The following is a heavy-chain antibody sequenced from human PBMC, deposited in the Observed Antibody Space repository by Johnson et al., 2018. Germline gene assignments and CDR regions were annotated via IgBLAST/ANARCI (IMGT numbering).Heavy chain of an antibody. Sequence: VRLVQSGGVVVQPGGSLRLSCAASGFTFDDYAMHWVRQAPGKGVEWVSLISWDGGSPYYADSGKGRFTISRDNSKNSQYLQMNSLRAEDTALYYCAKDTKIAVAGYYYYYMDVWGKGTTVTVSS. CDR2: ISWDGGSP. J-gene: IGHJ6*03. CDR1: GFTFDDYA. D-gene: IGHD6-19*01. V-gene: IGHV3-43D*03. CDR3: AKDTKIAVAGYYYYYMDV.